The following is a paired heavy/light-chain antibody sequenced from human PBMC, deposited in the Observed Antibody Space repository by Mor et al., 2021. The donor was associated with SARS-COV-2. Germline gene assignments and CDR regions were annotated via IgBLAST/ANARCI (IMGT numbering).Heavy chain of an antibody. V-gene: IGHV4-34*02. CDR3: AGGRIVVVPVGRRNFYYHGMDV. Sequence: QVQLQQWGAGLLKSSETLSLTCTASGGSLNDYYWSWIRQPPGKGLEWIGEINHSGNTNYNPSLKSRVTISRDSSKNQFSLKLSSVTAADTAVYYCAGGRIVVVPVGRRNFYYHGMDVWGQGTTVTVSS. J-gene: IGHJ6*02. D-gene: IGHD2-2*01. CDR2: INHSGNT. CDR1: GGSLNDYY.
Light chain of an antibody. J-gene: IGKJ1*01. Sequence: EIVMTQSPATLSVSPGERASLSCRASQSVSSNLAWYQQKPGQAPRLLIYGASTRATGIPARFSGSGSGTEFTLAIRSLQSEDFAIYYCQQYNNWPRTFGQGTKVEI. CDR3: QQYNNWPRT. V-gene: IGKV3-15*01. CDR2: GAS. CDR1: QSVSSN.